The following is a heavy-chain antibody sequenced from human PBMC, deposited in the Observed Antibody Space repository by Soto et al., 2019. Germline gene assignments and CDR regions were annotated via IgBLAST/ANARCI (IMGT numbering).Heavy chain of an antibody. CDR1: CLSFSDYA. CDR3: TRLSEGAYYHYGMNV. Sequence: SLRLSCAGSCLSFSDYAIHWVRQASGEGVEWVGRIKNKANNYATASAASLKGRFTVSRDDSRNTAYLQMNSLETDDTAVYYCTRLSEGAYYHYGMNVWGRGTTVTVSS. J-gene: IGHJ6*02. CDR2: IKNKANNYAT. V-gene: IGHV3-73*01. D-gene: IGHD1-26*01.